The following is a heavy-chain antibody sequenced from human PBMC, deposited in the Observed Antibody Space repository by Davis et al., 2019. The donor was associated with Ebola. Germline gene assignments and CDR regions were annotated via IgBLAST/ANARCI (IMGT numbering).Heavy chain of an antibody. Sequence: GGSLRLSCAASGFTFSGSAMHWVRQASGKGMEWVGRIRSKANSYATAYAASVKGRFTISRDDSKNTAYLQMNSLRAEDTAVYYCARASGYYYYYGMDVWGQGTTVTVSS. CDR2: IRSKANSYAT. V-gene: IGHV3-73*01. J-gene: IGHJ6*02. CDR1: GFTFSGSA. D-gene: IGHD1-14*01. CDR3: ARASGYYYYYGMDV.